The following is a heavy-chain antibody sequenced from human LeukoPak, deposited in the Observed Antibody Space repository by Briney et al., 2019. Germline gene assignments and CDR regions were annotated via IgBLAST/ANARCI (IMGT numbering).Heavy chain of an antibody. V-gene: IGHV3-21*01. Sequence: GGSLRLSCASSVFTFSSYSMNWVRQAPGKGLEEVSSISSTSTYIYYADSVKGRFTISRDNAKNSLYLRMNSLRAEDTAVYCCARGGLRSQLDWFDPWGQGTLVTVSS. CDR2: ISSTSTYI. J-gene: IGHJ5*02. D-gene: IGHD3-3*01. CDR1: VFTFSSYS. CDR3: ARGGLRSQLDWFDP.